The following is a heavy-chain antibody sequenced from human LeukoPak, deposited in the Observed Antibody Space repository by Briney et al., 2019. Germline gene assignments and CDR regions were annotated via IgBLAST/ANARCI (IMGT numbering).Heavy chain of an antibody. D-gene: IGHD3-9*01. J-gene: IGHJ4*02. Sequence: GSLRLSCAAAGFTFSSYAMSWVRQAPGKGLEWVSAISGSGGSTYYADSVKGRFTISRDNSKNTLYLQMNSLRAEDTAVYYFAKAETLTGYYLFDYWGQGTLVTVSS. CDR1: GFTFSSYA. V-gene: IGHV3-23*01. CDR3: AKAETLTGYYLFDY. CDR2: ISGSGGST.